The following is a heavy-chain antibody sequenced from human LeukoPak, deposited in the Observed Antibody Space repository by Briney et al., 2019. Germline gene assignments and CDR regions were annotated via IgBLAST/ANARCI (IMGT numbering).Heavy chain of an antibody. J-gene: IGHJ3*02. D-gene: IGHD2-2*01. CDR1: GGSISRSY. Sequence: SETLSLTCTVSGGSISRSYWSWIRQPPGKGLEWIGYIYYSGTTKHTPSLKSRLNIPVDTSNNQFSLKLSSVTAADTAVYYCARQYCTSTTCRTFDIWGQGTMVTVSS. CDR3: ARQYCTSTTCRTFDI. CDR2: IYYSGTT. V-gene: IGHV4-59*01.